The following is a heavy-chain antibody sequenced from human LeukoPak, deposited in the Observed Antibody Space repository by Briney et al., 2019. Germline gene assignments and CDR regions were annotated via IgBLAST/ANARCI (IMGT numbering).Heavy chain of an antibody. J-gene: IGHJ4*02. CDR3: ARGGPGRGELLPDY. V-gene: IGHV1-8*01. D-gene: IGHD3-10*01. CDR1: GYTFTSYD. Sequence: SVKVSCKASGYTFTSYDINWVRQATGQGLEWMGWMNPNSGNTSYAQKFQGRVTMTRNTSISTAYMELSSLRSEDTAVYYCARGGPGRGELLPDYWGQGTLVTVSS. CDR2: MNPNSGNT.